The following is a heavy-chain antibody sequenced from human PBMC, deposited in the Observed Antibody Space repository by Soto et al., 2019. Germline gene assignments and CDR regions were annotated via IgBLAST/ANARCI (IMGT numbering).Heavy chain of an antibody. CDR3: AHRYYDFWSDPGGFDP. V-gene: IGHV2-5*01. J-gene: IGHJ5*02. D-gene: IGHD3-3*01. CDR2: IYWNDDK. Sequence: SGPTLVYPTQTLTLTCAFSGFSLGTSGVGVGWIRQPPGKSLEWLALIYWNDDKRYSPSLKSRLTITKDTSKNQVVLTMTNMDPVDTATYYCAHRYYDFWSDPGGFDPWGQGALVTVSS. CDR1: GFSLGTSGVG.